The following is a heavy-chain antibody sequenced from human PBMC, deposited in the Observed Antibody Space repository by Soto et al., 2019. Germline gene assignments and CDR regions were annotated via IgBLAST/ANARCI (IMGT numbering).Heavy chain of an antibody. V-gene: IGHV1-18*01. J-gene: IGHJ6*02. CDR3: ARRWRWFGELQAYYYYGMDV. Sequence: QVQLVQSGAEVKKPGASVKVSCKASGYTFTSYGISWVRQAPGQGLEWMGWISAYNGNTNYAQKLQGRVTMTTDTYTSRAYMELRSLGSDDTAVYYCARRWRWFGELQAYYYYGMDVWGQGTTVTGSS. CDR2: ISAYNGNT. CDR1: GYTFTSYG. D-gene: IGHD3-10*01.